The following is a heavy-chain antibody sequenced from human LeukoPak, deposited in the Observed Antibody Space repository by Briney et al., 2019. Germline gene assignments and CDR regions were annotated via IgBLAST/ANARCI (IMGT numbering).Heavy chain of an antibody. D-gene: IGHD6-13*01. V-gene: IGHV4-38-2*01. Sequence: GSLRLSCAASGFTFSNAWMSWIRQPPGKGLEWIGSIYYSGSTYYNPSLKSRVTISVDTSKNQFSLKLSSVTAADTAVYYCARISSSSWYFSFYYYMDVWGKGTTVTISS. CDR1: GFTFSNAW. CDR3: ARISSSSWYFSFYYYMDV. CDR2: IYYSGST. J-gene: IGHJ6*03.